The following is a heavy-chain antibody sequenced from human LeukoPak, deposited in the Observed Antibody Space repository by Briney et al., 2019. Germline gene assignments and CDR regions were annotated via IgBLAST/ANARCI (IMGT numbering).Heavy chain of an antibody. CDR3: ARELISGDWTWDI. Sequence: GASVKVSCKASGYTFTRYYMHWVRQAPGQGLEWMGVINPSGGSTNYAQKFQGRVTMTRDTSTSTVHMELSSLRSEDTAVYYCARELISGDWTWDIWGQGTMVTVSS. V-gene: IGHV1-46*01. J-gene: IGHJ3*02. D-gene: IGHD2-21*02. CDR1: GYTFTRYY. CDR2: INPSGGST.